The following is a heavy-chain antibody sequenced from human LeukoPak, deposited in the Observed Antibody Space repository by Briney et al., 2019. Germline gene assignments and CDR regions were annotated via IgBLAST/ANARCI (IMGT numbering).Heavy chain of an antibody. CDR1: GGTFSSYA. CDR2: IIPIFGTA. J-gene: IGHJ6*02. Sequence: ASVKVSCTASGGTFSSYAISWVRQAPGQGLEWMGGIIPIFGTANYAQKFQGRVTITTDESTSTAYMELSSLRSEDTAVYYCARVATIFGVVIGPYYYYGMDVWGQGTTVTVSS. D-gene: IGHD3-3*01. V-gene: IGHV1-69*05. CDR3: ARVATIFGVVIGPYYYYGMDV.